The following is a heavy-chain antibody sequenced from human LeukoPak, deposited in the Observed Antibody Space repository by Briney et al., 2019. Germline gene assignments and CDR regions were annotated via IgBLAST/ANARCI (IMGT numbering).Heavy chain of an antibody. Sequence: SVKVSCKASGGTFSSYAISWVRQAPGQGLEWMGRIIPILGIANYAQKFQGRVTITADKSTSTAYMELSSLRSEDTAVYYCARVRVKEAAAGTLTYYYYGMDVWGQGTTVTVSS. CDR3: ARVRVKEAAAGTLTYYYYGMDV. CDR2: IIPILGIA. J-gene: IGHJ6*02. CDR1: GGTFSSYA. D-gene: IGHD6-13*01. V-gene: IGHV1-69*04.